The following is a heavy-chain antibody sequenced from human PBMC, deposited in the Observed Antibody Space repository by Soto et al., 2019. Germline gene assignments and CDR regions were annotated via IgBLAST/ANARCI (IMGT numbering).Heavy chain of an antibody. CDR3: ARVFESPSLIAADRPFDY. J-gene: IGHJ4*02. D-gene: IGHD6-6*01. Sequence: GGSLRLSCAASGFTFSSYGMHWVRQAPGKGLEWVAVIWYDGSNKYYADSVKGRFTISRDNSKNTLYLQMNSLRAEDTAVYYCARVFESPSLIAADRPFDYWGQGTLVTVSS. CDR2: IWYDGSNK. V-gene: IGHV3-33*01. CDR1: GFTFSSYG.